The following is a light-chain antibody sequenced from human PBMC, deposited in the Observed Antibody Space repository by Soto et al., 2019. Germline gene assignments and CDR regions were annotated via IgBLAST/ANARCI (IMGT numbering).Light chain of an antibody. CDR1: NSNIASNT. V-gene: IGLV1-44*01. Sequence: QSVLTQPPSASETPGQTVSISCSGSNSNIASNTVNWYQHLPGTAPKLLIYYNKQRPSGVPDRFSGSKSGTSASLAISGLQSEDERDYNCAAWDDTLKRYVFGAGTKVTVL. CDR3: AAWDDTLKRYV. J-gene: IGLJ1*01. CDR2: YNK.